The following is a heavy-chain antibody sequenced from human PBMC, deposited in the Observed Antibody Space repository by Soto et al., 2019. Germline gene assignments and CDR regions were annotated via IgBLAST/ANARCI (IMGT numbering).Heavy chain of an antibody. CDR1: GGSISSNNW. CDR2: IYHDGNT. Sequence: QVQLQESGPGLVTPSGTLSLTCAVSGGSISSNNWWSWVRQPPGKGLEWIGEIYHDGNTHYNPSLKSRVSISVDKSKNHFALIVSALTAADTAVYYCAKLDGGGYWRQGTLVTVSS. CDR3: AKLDGGGY. D-gene: IGHD1-1*01. V-gene: IGHV4-4*02. J-gene: IGHJ4*02.